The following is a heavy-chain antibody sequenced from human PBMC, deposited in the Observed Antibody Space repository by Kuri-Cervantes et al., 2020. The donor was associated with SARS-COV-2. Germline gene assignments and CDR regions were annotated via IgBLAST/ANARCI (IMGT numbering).Heavy chain of an antibody. V-gene: IGHV3-15*01. J-gene: IGHJ3*02. D-gene: IGHD1-1*01. CDR1: GFTFSNAW. Sequence: GESLKISCAASGFTFSNAWMSWVRQAPGKGLEWVGRIKSKTDGGTTDYAAPVKGRFTISRDNSKNTLYLQMNSLRAEDTAVYYCAKDQYDTDAFDIWGQGTMVTVSS. CDR3: AKDQYDTDAFDI. CDR2: IKSKTDGGTT.